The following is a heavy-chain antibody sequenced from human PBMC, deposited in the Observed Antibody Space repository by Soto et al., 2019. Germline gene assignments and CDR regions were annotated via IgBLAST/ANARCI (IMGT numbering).Heavy chain of an antibody. CDR1: GDSVTSHY. CDR3: ATSDGSACYTY. V-gene: IGHV4-59*02. D-gene: IGHD2-2*02. J-gene: IGHJ4*02. Sequence: QVQLQESGPGLVTPSETLSLTCSFSGDSVTSHYLTWIRQSPEKGLEWIGYMHYTGFSHYNPSLKSRITLEVNRTKNQFTLQLTSVTVEETAIDYCATSDGSACYTYGGKGTQVTVSS. CDR2: MHYTGFS.